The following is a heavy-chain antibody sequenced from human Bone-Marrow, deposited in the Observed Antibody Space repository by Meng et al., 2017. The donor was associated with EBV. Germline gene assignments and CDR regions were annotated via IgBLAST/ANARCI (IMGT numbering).Heavy chain of an antibody. CDR3: ARGSLGWELPRPFDY. V-gene: IGHV4-34*01. Sequence: QGQLQQWGAGLLKPSETLSLTCAVYGESFSGYYWNWIRQPPGKGLEWIGEINHSGSTNYNPSLKSRVTISVDTSKNQFSLKLSSVTAADTAVYYCARGSLGWELPRPFDYWGQGTLVTVSS. CDR1: GESFSGYY. J-gene: IGHJ4*02. CDR2: INHSGST. D-gene: IGHD1-26*01.